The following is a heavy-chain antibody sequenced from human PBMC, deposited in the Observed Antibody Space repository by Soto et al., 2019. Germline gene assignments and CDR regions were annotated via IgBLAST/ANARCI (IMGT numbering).Heavy chain of an antibody. CDR1: GFTFNNYA. D-gene: IGHD2-8*02. CDR3: VREDTGSFDY. Sequence: QVQLVESGGGVVQPGRSLRLSCAASGFTFNNYAMHWVRQAPGKGLEWVPGILYDGSNKYYAGSVKGRFTISRDNSKNTVSLQMNSLRPEDTAVYYCVREDTGSFDYWGQGTLVTVSS. V-gene: IGHV3-30-3*01. J-gene: IGHJ4*02. CDR2: ILYDGSNK.